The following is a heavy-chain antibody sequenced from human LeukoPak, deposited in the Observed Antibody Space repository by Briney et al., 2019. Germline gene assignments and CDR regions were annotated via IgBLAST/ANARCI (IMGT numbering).Heavy chain of an antibody. D-gene: IGHD3-9*01. Sequence: SETLSLTCTVSGDSISGYYWSWIRQPPGKGLEWIGYIYYSGSTNYNPSLKSRVTISVDTSKNQFSLKLSSVTAADTAVYYCARSGNYYDILTGYPYYFDYWGQGTLVTVSS. J-gene: IGHJ4*02. CDR2: IYYSGST. V-gene: IGHV4-59*01. CDR1: GDSISGYY. CDR3: ARSGNYYDILTGYPYYFDY.